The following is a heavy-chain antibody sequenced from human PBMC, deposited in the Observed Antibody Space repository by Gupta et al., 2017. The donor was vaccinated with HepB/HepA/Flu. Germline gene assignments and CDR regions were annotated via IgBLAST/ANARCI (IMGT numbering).Heavy chain of an antibody. V-gene: IGHV3-23*01. J-gene: IGHJ2*01. CDR1: GFTFSSYA. CDR2: ISGSGGST. Sequence: EVQLLESGGGLVQPGGSLRLSCAASGFTFSSYAMSWVRQAPGKGLEWVSTISGSGGSTYYADSVKGRFTISRDNSKNTLYLQMKSLRAEDTAVYYCAKGRTIYWYFDLWVRGTLVTVSS. D-gene: IGHD3-3*01. CDR3: AKGRTIYWYFDL.